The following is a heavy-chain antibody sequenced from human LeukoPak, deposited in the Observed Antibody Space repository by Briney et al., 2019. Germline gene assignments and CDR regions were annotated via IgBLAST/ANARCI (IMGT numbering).Heavy chain of an antibody. Sequence: SETLSLTCTVSGGSISSGSYYWSWIRQPAGKGLEWIGRIYTGGSTNYNPSLKSRVTISVDTSKNQFSLKLSSVTAADTAVYYCAGSIAAAGTGDWGQGTLVTVSS. J-gene: IGHJ4*02. D-gene: IGHD6-13*01. CDR3: AGSIAAAGTGD. CDR2: IYTGGST. CDR1: GGSISSGSYY. V-gene: IGHV4-61*02.